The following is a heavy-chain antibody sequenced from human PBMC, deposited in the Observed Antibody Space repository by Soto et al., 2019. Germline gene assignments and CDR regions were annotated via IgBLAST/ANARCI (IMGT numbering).Heavy chain of an antibody. V-gene: IGHV3-30*18. CDR2: ISYDGSHK. CDR3: AKDIVKTSSWPAD. CDR1: GFHFSSYG. Sequence: HVQLVESGGGVVQPGRSLRLSCAVSGFHFSSYGMHWVRQAPGKGLEWVAVISYDGSHKASADSVKGRFAISRDNSKNALFLQMNSLRVEDTAVYYCAKDIVKTSSWPADWGPGTLVTVSS. J-gene: IGHJ4*02. D-gene: IGHD2-2*01.